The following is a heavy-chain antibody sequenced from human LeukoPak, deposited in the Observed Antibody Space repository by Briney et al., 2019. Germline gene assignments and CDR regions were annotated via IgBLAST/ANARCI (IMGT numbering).Heavy chain of an antibody. CDR2: ISAYNGHT. Sequence: ASVKVSCKASGYTFNSYGISWVRQAPGQELEWMGWISAYNGHTNSAQDVRGRVTMTTDTSTSTAYMEVRSLRSDDTAVYYCARDLGDWSGSGRLPYYYYAMDVWGQGTTVTVSS. CDR3: ARDLGDWSGSGRLPYYYYAMDV. J-gene: IGHJ6*02. D-gene: IGHD3-10*01. CDR1: GYTFNSYG. V-gene: IGHV1-18*01.